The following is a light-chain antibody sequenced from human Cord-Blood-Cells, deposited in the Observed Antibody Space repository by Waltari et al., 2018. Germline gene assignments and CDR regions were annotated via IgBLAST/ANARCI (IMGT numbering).Light chain of an antibody. CDR3: QQSYSTPWP. Sequence: RARQGTRTYLMWYHEKPGTAPKLLIYAASSLQSGVPSTFSGSQSGTDFTLTISSLQPESFATYCCQQSYSTPWPFGQGTKVEIK. CDR2: AAS. V-gene: IGKV1-39*01. CDR1: QGTRTY. J-gene: IGKJ1*01.